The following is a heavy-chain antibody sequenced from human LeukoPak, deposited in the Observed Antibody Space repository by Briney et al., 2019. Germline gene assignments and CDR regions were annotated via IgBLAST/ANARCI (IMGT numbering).Heavy chain of an antibody. CDR3: ARDGNCSGGSCSLDY. J-gene: IGHJ4*02. V-gene: IGHV1-2*02. D-gene: IGHD2-15*01. CDR1: GYTFSGHY. CDR2: INPNSGGT. Sequence: GASVKVSCKASGYTFSGHYIHWVRQSPGQGLEWMGCINPNSGGTNYAQKFQGRVTMTRDTSINSAYMELRRLRSDDTAVYYCARDGNCSGGSCSLDYWGQGTLVTVSS.